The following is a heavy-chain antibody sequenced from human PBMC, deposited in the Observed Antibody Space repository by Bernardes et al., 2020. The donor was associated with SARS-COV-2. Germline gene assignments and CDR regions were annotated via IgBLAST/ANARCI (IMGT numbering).Heavy chain of an antibody. CDR3: AGEFYSSRLNYYGMDV. CDR2: INPNSGGT. D-gene: IGHD6-13*01. V-gene: IGHV1-2*04. CDR1: GYTFTGYY. J-gene: IGHJ6*02. Sequence: ASVKVSCKASGYTFTGYYMHWVRQAPGQGLEWMGLINPNSGGTKYAQKFQGWVTMTRDTSISTAYMELSRLRSDDTAVYYCAGEFYSSRLNYYGMDVCGQGTTVTVSS.